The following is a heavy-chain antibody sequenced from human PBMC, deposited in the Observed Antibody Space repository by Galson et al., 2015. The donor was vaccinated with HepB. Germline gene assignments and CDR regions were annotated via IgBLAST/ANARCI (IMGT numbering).Heavy chain of an antibody. CDR1: GGSISSYY. Sequence: ETLSLTCAVSGGSISSYYWSWIRQPPGKGLEWIGYIYYGGSTNYNPSLKSRATISIDASKNQFSLKLNSVAAADTAVYYCARADRSTWGAYFDYWGQGTLVTVSS. CDR3: ARADRSTWGAYFDY. J-gene: IGHJ4*02. CDR2: IYYGGST. D-gene: IGHD6-13*01. V-gene: IGHV4-59*01.